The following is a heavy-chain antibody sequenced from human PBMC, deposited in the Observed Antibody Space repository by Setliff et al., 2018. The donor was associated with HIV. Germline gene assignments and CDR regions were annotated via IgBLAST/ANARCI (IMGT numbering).Heavy chain of an antibody. CDR3: ARENNFDY. Sequence: GGSLRLSCAASGFTVSSNYMSWVRQAPGKGLEWVSVIYSGGSTYYAASVKGRFTISRDTSRNTLYLQMNSLRVEDSALYYCARENNFDYWGQGTLVTVSS. CDR2: IYSGGST. CDR1: GFTVSSNY. V-gene: IGHV3-53*05. J-gene: IGHJ4*02.